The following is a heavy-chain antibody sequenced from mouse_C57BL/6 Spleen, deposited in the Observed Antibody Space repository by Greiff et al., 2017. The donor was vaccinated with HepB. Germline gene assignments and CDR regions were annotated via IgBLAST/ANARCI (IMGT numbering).Heavy chain of an antibody. Sequence: QVQLQQSGPGLVQPSQSLSITCTVSGFSLTSYGVHWVRQSPGKGLEWLGVIWRGGSTDYNAAFMSRLSITKDNSKSQVFFKMNSLQADDTAIYYCAKGGGTGGYAMDYWGQGTSVTVSS. CDR2: IWRGGST. J-gene: IGHJ4*01. V-gene: IGHV2-5*01. D-gene: IGHD3-3*01. CDR3: AKGGGTGGYAMDY. CDR1: GFSLTSYG.